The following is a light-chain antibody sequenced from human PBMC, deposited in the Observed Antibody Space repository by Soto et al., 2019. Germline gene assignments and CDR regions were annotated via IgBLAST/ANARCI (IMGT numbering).Light chain of an antibody. Sequence: QSVLTQPPSVSGAPGQRVTISCTGSSSNIGAGYDVHWYQQLPGTAPKLLIYGNSNRPSGVPDRFSGSKSGTSASLAITGLQAEDEADYYCHSYDSSLSVLSVFATGTKVTVL. V-gene: IGLV1-40*01. CDR3: HSYDSSLSVLSV. CDR2: GNS. J-gene: IGLJ1*01. CDR1: SSNIGAGYD.